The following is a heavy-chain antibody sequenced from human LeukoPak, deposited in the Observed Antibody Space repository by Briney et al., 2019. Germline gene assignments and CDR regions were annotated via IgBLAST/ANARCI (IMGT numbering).Heavy chain of an antibody. CDR3: AIETARGFGELLGAFDI. CDR2: IIPIFGTA. D-gene: IGHD3-10*01. Sequence: ASVKVSCKASGGTFSSYAISWVRQAPGQGLEWMGGIIPIFGTANYAQKFQGRVTITTDESTSTAYMELSSPRSEDTAVYYCAIETARGFGELLGAFDIWGQGTMVTVSS. J-gene: IGHJ3*02. V-gene: IGHV1-69*05. CDR1: GGTFSSYA.